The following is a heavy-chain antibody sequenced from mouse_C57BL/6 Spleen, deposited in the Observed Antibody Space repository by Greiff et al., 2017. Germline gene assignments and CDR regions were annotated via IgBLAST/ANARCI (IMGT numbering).Heavy chain of an antibody. Sequence: QVQLQQSGAELVKPGASVKISCKASGYAFSSYWMNWVKQRPGKGLEWIGQIYPGDGDTNSNGKFKGKATLTADKSSSTAYMQLSSLTSEDSAVYFCARYGKDYAMDYWGQGTSVTVSS. CDR1: GYAFSSYW. CDR3: ARYGKDYAMDY. J-gene: IGHJ4*01. D-gene: IGHD2-1*01. CDR2: IYPGDGDT. V-gene: IGHV1-80*01.